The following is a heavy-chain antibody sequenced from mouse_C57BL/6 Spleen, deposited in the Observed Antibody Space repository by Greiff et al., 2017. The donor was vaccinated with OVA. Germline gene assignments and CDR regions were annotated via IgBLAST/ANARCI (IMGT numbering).Heavy chain of an antibody. CDR3: ARDMITTDYYAMDY. D-gene: IGHD2-4*01. Sequence: VQLKQSGPVLVKPGASVKMSCKASGYTFTDYYMNWVKQSHGKSLEWIGVINPYNGGTSYNQKFKGKATLTVDKSSSTAYMELNSLTSEDSAVYYCARDMITTDYYAMDYWGQGTSVTVSS. J-gene: IGHJ4*01. CDR1: GYTFTDYY. CDR2: INPYNGGT. V-gene: IGHV1-19*01.